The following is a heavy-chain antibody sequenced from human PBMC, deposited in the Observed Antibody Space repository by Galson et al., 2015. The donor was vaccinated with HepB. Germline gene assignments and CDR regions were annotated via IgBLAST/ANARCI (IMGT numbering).Heavy chain of an antibody. CDR3: ARDHTGMVATEWGFDY. J-gene: IGHJ4*02. D-gene: IGHD5-12*01. CDR2: ISYDGSNK. V-gene: IGHV3-30*04. Sequence: SLRLSCAASGFTFSSYAMHWVRQAPGRGLEWVAVISYDGSNKYYADSVKGRFTISRDNSKNTLYLQMNSLRAEDTAVYYCARDHTGMVATEWGFDYWGQGTLVTVSS. CDR1: GFTFSSYA.